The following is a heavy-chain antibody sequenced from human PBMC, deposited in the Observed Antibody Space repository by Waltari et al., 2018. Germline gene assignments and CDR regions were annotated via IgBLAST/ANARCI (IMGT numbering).Heavy chain of an antibody. CDR3: ARLCSGGACRNWFDP. V-gene: IGHV4-59*11. J-gene: IGHJ5*02. CDR2: IYYSGST. CDR1: GGSISSHY. D-gene: IGHD2-15*01. Sequence: QVQLQEWGPGLVKPSETLSLTCTISGGSISSHYWSWIRQPPGKGLEWIGYIYYSGSTNYNPSLKSRVAISMDTSKKQFSLKVNSVTAADTAVYYCARLCSGGACRNWFDPWGPGTLVTVSS.